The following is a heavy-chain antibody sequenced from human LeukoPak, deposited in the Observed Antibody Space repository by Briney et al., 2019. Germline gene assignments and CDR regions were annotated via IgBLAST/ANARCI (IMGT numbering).Heavy chain of an antibody. CDR1: GFTFSSYA. CDR3: TTDLLAPLGYCSGGSCYSRLVSDYYYMDV. J-gene: IGHJ6*03. D-gene: IGHD2-15*01. Sequence: GGSLRLSCAASGFTFSSYAVNWVRQAPGKGLEWVGRIKSKTDGGTTDYAAPVKGRFTISRDDSKNTLYLQMNSLKTEDTAVYYCTTDLLAPLGYCSGGSCYSRLVSDYYYMDVWGKGTTVTVSS. CDR2: IKSKTDGGTT. V-gene: IGHV3-15*01.